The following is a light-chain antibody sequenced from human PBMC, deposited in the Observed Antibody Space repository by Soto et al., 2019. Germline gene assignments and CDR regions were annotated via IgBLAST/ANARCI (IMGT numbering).Light chain of an antibody. Sequence: QSALTQPPSASGSPGQSVTISCTGTSSDVGGYNYVPCYQQHPGKAPKLMIYEVSKRPSGVPDRFSGSKSGNTASLTVSGLQAEDEADYYCSSYAGSNNLGVFGTGTRSPS. V-gene: IGLV2-8*01. J-gene: IGLJ1*01. CDR2: EVS. CDR3: SSYAGSNNLGV. CDR1: SSDVGGYNY.